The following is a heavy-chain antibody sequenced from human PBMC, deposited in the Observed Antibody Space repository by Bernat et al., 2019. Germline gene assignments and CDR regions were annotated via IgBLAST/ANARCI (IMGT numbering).Heavy chain of an antibody. V-gene: IGHV2-5*02. CDR2: IYWDDDK. D-gene: IGHD1-7*01. CDR3: AHRVYLMSDWKYGRFDY. CDR1: GFSLTTRGVG. J-gene: IGHJ4*02. Sequence: QITLKESGPTLVNPTQTLTLTCTFSGFSLTTRGVGVGWIRQRPGKALEWLGLIYWDDDKRYRPSLRSRLTLTKDTSRNQVVLSITNMDPDDTGTYYGAHRVYLMSDWKYGRFDYWGQGTQVTVSS.